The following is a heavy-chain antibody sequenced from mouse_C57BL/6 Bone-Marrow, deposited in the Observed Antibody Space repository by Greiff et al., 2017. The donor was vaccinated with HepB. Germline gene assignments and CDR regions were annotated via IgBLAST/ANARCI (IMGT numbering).Heavy chain of an antibody. Sequence: VQLQQSGAELARPGASVKLSCKASGYTFTSYGISWVKQRTGQGLEWIGEIYPRSGNTYYNEKFKGKATLTADKSSSTAYMELRRLTSEDSAVYFCADGYYDYAMDYWGQGTSVTVSS. CDR2: IYPRSGNT. CDR1: GYTFTSYG. V-gene: IGHV1-81*01. J-gene: IGHJ4*01. D-gene: IGHD2-3*01. CDR3: ADGYYDYAMDY.